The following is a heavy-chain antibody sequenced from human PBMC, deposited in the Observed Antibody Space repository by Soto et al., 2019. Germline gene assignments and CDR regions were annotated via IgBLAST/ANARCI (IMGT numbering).Heavy chain of an antibody. Sequence: KTSETLSLTCTVSGGSITIGDYYWSWVRQPPGKDLEYIGYIYYTGSTYYNPSLNRRVTLSVDTSKNQFSLILSSVTAADTAVYYCVRRLAVKTRYYFDYWGQGTLVTVSS. J-gene: IGHJ4*02. V-gene: IGHV4-30-4*01. D-gene: IGHD6-19*01. CDR3: VRRLAVKTRYYFDY. CDR2: IYYTGST. CDR1: GGSITIGDYY.